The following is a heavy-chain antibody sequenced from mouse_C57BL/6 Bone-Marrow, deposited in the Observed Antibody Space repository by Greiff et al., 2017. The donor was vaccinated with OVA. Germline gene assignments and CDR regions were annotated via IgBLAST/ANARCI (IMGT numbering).Heavy chain of an antibody. Sequence: EVQLVESGGGLVQPGGSLTLSCAASGFTFSDYYMYWVRQTPEKRLEWVAYISNGGGSPYYPDTVKGRFTISRDNAKNTLYLQMSRLKSEDTAMYYCARHDGYYVGYAMDYWGQGTSVTVSS. CDR3: ARHDGYYVGYAMDY. CDR1: GFTFSDYY. J-gene: IGHJ4*01. D-gene: IGHD2-3*01. CDR2: ISNGGGSP. V-gene: IGHV5-12*01.